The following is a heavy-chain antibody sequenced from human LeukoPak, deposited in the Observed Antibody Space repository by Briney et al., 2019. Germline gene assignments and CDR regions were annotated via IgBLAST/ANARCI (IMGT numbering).Heavy chain of an antibody. CDR3: ARGALLYTVAGTDFDY. J-gene: IGHJ4*02. CDR2: ISGSSDAI. Sequence: PGGSLRLSCAASGFTFSTYSMSWVRQAPGKGLEWVSYISGSSDAIYYADSVKGRFTISRDNAKNSLYLQMNSLRDEDTAVYYCARGALLYTVAGTDFDYWGQGTLVTVSS. V-gene: IGHV3-48*02. D-gene: IGHD6-19*01. CDR1: GFTFSTYS.